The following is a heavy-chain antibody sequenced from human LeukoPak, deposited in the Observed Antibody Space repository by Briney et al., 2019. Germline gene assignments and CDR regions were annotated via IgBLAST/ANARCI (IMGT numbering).Heavy chain of an antibody. V-gene: IGHV3-9*01. CDR1: GFTFDDYA. CDR3: AKDIGMDYYDSSGYSNYFDY. J-gene: IGHJ4*02. CDR2: ISWNSGSI. Sequence: GRSLRLSCAASGFTFDDYAMHWVRQAPGKGLEWVSGISWNSGSIGYADSVKGRFTISRDNAKNSLYLQMNSLRADDTALYYCAKDIGMDYYDSSGYSNYFDYWGQGTLVTVSS. D-gene: IGHD3-22*01.